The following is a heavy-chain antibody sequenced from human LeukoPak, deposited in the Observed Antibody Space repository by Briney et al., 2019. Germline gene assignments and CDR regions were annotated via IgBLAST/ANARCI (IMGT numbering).Heavy chain of an antibody. CDR2: INHSGST. CDR3: AYWLSTVGWFDP. V-gene: IGHV4-34*01. CDR1: GGSFSGYY. D-gene: IGHD3-9*01. Sequence: SETLSLTCAVYGGSFSGYYWSWIRQPPGKGLEWSGEINHSGSTNYNPSLKSRVTISVDTSKNQFSLKLSSVTAADTAVYYCAYWLSTVGWFDPWGQGTLVTVSS. J-gene: IGHJ5*02.